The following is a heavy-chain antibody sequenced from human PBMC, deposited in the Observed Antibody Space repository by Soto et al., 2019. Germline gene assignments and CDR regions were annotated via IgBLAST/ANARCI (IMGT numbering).Heavy chain of an antibody. J-gene: IGHJ5*02. D-gene: IGHD6-13*01. Sequence: SVTMCLPCTVAGGSISSYYWSWIRQPPGKGLEWIGYIYYIGITNYNPSLESRVRISVDTSKNQFSLKLSSVTAADTAVYYCSRERSRIAAAWGWFDPWGQGTLVTSPQ. CDR3: SRERSRIAAAWGWFDP. CDR1: GGSISSYY. V-gene: IGHV4-59*01. CDR2: IYYIGIT.